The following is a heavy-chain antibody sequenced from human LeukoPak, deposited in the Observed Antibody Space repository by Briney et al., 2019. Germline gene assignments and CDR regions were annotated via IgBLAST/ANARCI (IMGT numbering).Heavy chain of an antibody. V-gene: IGHV1-69*05. CDR3: AAYYYDSSGYYRHDAFDI. J-gene: IGHJ3*02. Sequence: GSSVKVSCKASGGTFSSLVFSWVRQAPGQGLEYMGGITPIFAALNYAQKFQGRVTIGTDESTSTAYMELSSLRLEDTAVYYCAAYYYDSSGYYRHDAFDIWGQGTMVTVSS. CDR2: ITPIFAAL. D-gene: IGHD3-22*01. CDR1: GGTFSSLV.